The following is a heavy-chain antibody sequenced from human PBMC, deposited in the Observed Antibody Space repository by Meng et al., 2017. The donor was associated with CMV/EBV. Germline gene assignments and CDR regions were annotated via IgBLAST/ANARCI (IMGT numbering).Heavy chain of an antibody. CDR3: ARDGYCSSTSCYAVAY. V-gene: IGHV3-11*04. J-gene: IGHJ4*02. CDR1: GFTFSDYY. CDR2: ISSSGSTI. D-gene: IGHD2-2*03. Sequence: GESLMISCAASGFTFSDYYMSWIRQAPGKGLEWVSYISSSGSTIYYADSVKGRFTISRDNAKNSLYLQMNSLRAEDTAVYYCARDGYCSSTSCYAVAYWGQGTLVTVSS.